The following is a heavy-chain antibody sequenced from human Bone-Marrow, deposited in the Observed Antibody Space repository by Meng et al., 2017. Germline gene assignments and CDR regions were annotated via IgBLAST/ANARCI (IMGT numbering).Heavy chain of an antibody. CDR3: ARDDGRDGYNLVLSEYFQH. J-gene: IGHJ1*01. CDR1: GYTFTGYY. CDR2: INPNSGGT. D-gene: IGHD5-24*01. V-gene: IGHV1-2*06. Sequence: ASVKVSCNASGYTFTGYYMHWVLQAPGQGLEWMGRINPNSGGTNYAQKFQGRVTMTRDTSISTAYMELSRLRSDDTAVYYCARDDGRDGYNLVLSEYFQHWGQGTLVTVSS.